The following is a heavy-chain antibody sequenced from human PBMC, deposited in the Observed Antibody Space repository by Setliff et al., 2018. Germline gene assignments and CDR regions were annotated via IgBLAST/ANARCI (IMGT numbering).Heavy chain of an antibody. V-gene: IGHV4-61*09. CDR1: GGPISSGSYY. Sequence: PSETLSLTCTVSGGPISSGSYYWSWIRQPAGKGLEWIGHIYTSGSTNYNPSLKSRVTISVDTSKNQFSLKLSSVTAADTAVYYCARGPLLTYYDILTGYFLPHWGQGTLVTVSS. J-gene: IGHJ4*02. CDR3: ARGPLLTYYDILTGYFLPH. D-gene: IGHD3-9*01. CDR2: IYTSGST.